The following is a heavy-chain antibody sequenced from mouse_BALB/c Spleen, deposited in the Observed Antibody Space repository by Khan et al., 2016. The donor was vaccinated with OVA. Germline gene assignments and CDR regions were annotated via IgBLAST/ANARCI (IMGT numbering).Heavy chain of an antibody. J-gene: IGHJ1*01. D-gene: IGHD1-1*02. CDR1: GYTFTSYD. CDR3: ASNYSGGSLYWYIDV. V-gene: IGHV1-85*01. CDR2: IFPGDDST. Sequence: QVQLQQSGAELVKPGASVKLSCKASGYTFTSYDINWVRQRPEQGLEWIGWIFPGDDSTKYNEKFKGKATLTSDKSSSTAYMQLSRLTSEDSAVYICASNYSGGSLYWYIDVWGAGTTVTVSS.